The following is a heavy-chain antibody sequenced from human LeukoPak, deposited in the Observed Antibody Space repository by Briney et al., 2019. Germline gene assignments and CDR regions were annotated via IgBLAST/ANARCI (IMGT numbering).Heavy chain of an antibody. J-gene: IGHJ3*02. CDR1: GFTFSSYW. CDR3: ARGGLTYYYDSSDAFDI. CDR2: INSDGSST. Sequence: GGSLRLSCAASGFTFSSYWMHWVRQAPGKGLVWVSRINSDGSSTSYADSVKGRLTISRDNAKNSLYLQMNSLRAEDTAVYYCARGGLTYYYDSSDAFDIWGQGTMVTVSS. D-gene: IGHD3-22*01. V-gene: IGHV3-74*01.